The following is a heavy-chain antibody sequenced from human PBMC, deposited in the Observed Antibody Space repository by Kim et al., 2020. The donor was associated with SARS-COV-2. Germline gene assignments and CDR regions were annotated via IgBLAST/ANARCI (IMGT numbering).Heavy chain of an antibody. Sequence: GGSLRLSCAASGFTFKTYVMAWVRQAPGSGLEWVSHVDGGGSSTDYADSVKGRFTISRDDSKNTLYLQMNSLRAEDTAVYYCVKDATAYNGVYDPYDSWGQGVLVTVSS. CDR2: VDGGGSST. CDR3: VKDATAYNGVYDPYDS. V-gene: IGHV3-23*03. J-gene: IGHJ4*02. CDR1: GFTFKTYV. D-gene: IGHD4-17*01.